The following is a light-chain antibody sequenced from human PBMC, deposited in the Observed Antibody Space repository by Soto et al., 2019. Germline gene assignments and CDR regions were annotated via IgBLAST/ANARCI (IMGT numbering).Light chain of an antibody. J-gene: IGKJ2*01. Sequence: EIVMTQSPATLSVSPGERATLSCRASQSVSNNLAWYQQKPGQAPRLLIYGASARATGIPARFSGSGSGTEFTLIITSLQSEDFAVYYCQQYNNWPPMFTFGQGTNLEI. V-gene: IGKV3-15*01. CDR1: QSVSNN. CDR2: GAS. CDR3: QQYNNWPPMFT.